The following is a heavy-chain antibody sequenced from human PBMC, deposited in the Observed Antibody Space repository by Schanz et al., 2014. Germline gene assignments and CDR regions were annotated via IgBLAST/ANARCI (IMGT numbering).Heavy chain of an antibody. D-gene: IGHD3-10*01. J-gene: IGHJ3*02. CDR3: ARGGFGELSAFDI. Sequence: DVHLLESGGGLVQPGGSLRLSCAASEFTFSTDAMSWVRQAPGKGLEWVSAISSSGGNTYYADAVRGRFTISRDNSKNTLYLQMNSLRPEDTAVYYCARGGFGELSAFDIWGQGTMVTVSS. CDR2: ISSSGGNT. CDR1: EFTFSTDA. V-gene: IGHV3-23*01.